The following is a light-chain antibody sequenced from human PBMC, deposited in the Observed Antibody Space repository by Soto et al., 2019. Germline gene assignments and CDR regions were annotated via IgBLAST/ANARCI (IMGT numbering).Light chain of an antibody. CDR2: EVS. Sequence: QSAPTQPASVSGSPGQSITIPCTGTSSDVGGYNYVSWYQQHPGKAPKLMIYEVSNRPSGVSNRFSGSKSGNTASLTISGLQAEDEADYYCSSYTSSSTLEIGGGTKLTVL. V-gene: IGLV2-14*01. J-gene: IGLJ2*01. CDR1: SSDVGGYNY. CDR3: SSYTSSSTLE.